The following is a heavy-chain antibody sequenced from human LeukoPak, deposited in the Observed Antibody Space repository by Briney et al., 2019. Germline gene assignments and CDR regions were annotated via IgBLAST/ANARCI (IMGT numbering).Heavy chain of an antibody. CDR2: ITATGSRT. CDR1: GFTFSRNA. J-gene: IGHJ4*02. Sequence: PGGSLRLSCVASGFTFSRNAMSWVRQAPGKGLEWVSGITATGSRTYYADSVKGRFTISRDSSKNTLYLQLNSLRADDTAVYYCATPMGGGNIDYWGQGALVTVSS. V-gene: IGHV3-23*01. CDR3: ATPMGGGNIDY. D-gene: IGHD3-16*01.